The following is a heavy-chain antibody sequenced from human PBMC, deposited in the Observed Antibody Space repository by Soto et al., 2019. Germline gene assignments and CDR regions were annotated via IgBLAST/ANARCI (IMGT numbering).Heavy chain of an antibody. CDR2: IKSKTDGGTT. Sequence: PGVSLRLSCAGSGFTFSNAWMSWVRQAPGKGLEWVGRIKSKTDGGTTDYAAPVKGRFTISRDDSKITLYLQMNSLKTEDTAVYYCTTLTLRQFDYWGQGTLVTVSS. CDR1: GFTFSNAW. CDR3: TTLTLRQFDY. J-gene: IGHJ4*02. D-gene: IGHD3-16*01. V-gene: IGHV3-15*01.